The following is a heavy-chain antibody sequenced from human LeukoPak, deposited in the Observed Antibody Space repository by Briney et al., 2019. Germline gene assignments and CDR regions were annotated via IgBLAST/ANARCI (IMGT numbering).Heavy chain of an antibody. Sequence: ASVKVSCKASGYTFTGYYMHWVRQAPGQGLEWMGWINPNSGGTNYAQKFQGRVTMTRDTSISTAYMELSRLRSDDTAVYYCASAGLWFGELKGYGMDVWGQGTTVTVSS. D-gene: IGHD3-10*01. CDR1: GYTFTGYY. CDR2: INPNSGGT. J-gene: IGHJ6*02. CDR3: ASAGLWFGELKGYGMDV. V-gene: IGHV1-2*02.